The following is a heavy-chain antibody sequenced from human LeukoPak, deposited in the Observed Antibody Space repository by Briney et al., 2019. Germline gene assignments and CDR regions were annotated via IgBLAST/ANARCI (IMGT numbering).Heavy chain of an antibody. D-gene: IGHD2/OR15-2a*01. J-gene: IGHJ4*02. V-gene: IGHV4-61*05. Sequence: SETLSLTCTVSGGSISSSSYYWSWIRQPPGKGLEWIGYIYYSGSTNYNPSLKSRVTISVDTSKNQFSLKLSSVTAADTAVYYCARLGGTTWFDYWGQGTLVTVSS. CDR2: IYYSGST. CDR3: ARLGGTTWFDY. CDR1: GGSISSSSYY.